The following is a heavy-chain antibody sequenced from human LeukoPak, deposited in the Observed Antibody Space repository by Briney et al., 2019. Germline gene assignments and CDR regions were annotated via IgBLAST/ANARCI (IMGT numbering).Heavy chain of an antibody. CDR2: IIPILGIA. CDR3: ARDSIVVVPAATNYGMDV. V-gene: IGHV1-69*04. Sequence: SVKVSCKASGGTFSSYAISWVRQAPGQGLVWMGRIIPILGIANYAQKFQGRVTITADKSTSTAYMELSSLRSEDTAVYYCARDSIVVVPAATNYGMDVWGQGTTVTVSS. J-gene: IGHJ6*02. CDR1: GGTFSSYA. D-gene: IGHD2-2*01.